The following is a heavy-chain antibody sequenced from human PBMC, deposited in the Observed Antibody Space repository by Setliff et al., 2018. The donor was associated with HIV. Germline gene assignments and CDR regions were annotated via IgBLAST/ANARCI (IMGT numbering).Heavy chain of an antibody. CDR1: GDSIGSSSYY. D-gene: IGHD4-17*01. J-gene: IGHJ3*02. CDR3: ARDRPPSTVDMLGAFDR. CDR2: IYYTGTT. Sequence: LSLTCTVSGDSIGSSSYYWAWIRQPPGKGLEWIGNIYYTGTTKYNPSLKSRVSMSVDMSKNQLSLKLKSVTAADTAVYYCARDRPPSTVDMLGAFDRWGQGTKVTVSS. V-gene: IGHV4-39*07.